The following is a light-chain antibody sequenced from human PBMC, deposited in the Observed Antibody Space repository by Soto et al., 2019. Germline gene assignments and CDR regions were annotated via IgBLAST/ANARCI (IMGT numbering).Light chain of an antibody. CDR1: HNIERW. V-gene: IGKV1-5*01. CDR3: QQFAISTT. CDR2: DAS. Sequence: DIQMTQSPSSLSASVGDRVTITCRASHNIERWMAWYQQKPGKAPSLLIFDASTLHSGVPSRFSGSGSGTDFTLTISSLQPDDFATYYCQQFAISTTFGQGTTVDIK. J-gene: IGKJ1*01.